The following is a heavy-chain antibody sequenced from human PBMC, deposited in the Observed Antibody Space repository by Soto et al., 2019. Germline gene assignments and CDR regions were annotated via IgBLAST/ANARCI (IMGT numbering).Heavy chain of an antibody. D-gene: IGHD3-22*01. Sequence: PSETLSLTCTVSGGSISSGDYYWSWIRHPPGKGLEWIGYIYYSGSTYYNPSLKSRVTVSVDTSKNQFSLKLSSVTAADTAVYYCASQYYYDSSGYYPPPVWFDPWGQGNLVTVSS. CDR1: GGSISSGDYY. J-gene: IGHJ5*02. V-gene: IGHV4-30-4*01. CDR3: ASQYYYDSSGYYPPPVWFDP. CDR2: IYYSGST.